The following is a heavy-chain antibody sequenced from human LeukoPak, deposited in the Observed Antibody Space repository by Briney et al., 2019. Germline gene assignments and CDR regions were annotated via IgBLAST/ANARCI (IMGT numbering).Heavy chain of an antibody. CDR1: GFTFSSYA. V-gene: IGHV3-23*01. Sequence: GGSLRLSCAASGFTFSSYAMSWVRQAPGKGLEWVSGISGSGGSTFYADSVKGRFTISRDNSKNTLYLQMNSLRAEDTAVYYCARGRSVSTYYYYGMDVWGQGTTVTVSS. CDR3: ARGRSVSTYYYYGMDV. D-gene: IGHD2-8*01. J-gene: IGHJ6*02. CDR2: ISGSGGST.